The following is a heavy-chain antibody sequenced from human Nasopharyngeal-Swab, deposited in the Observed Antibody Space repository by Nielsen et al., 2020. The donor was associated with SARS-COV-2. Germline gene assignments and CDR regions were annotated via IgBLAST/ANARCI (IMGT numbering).Heavy chain of an antibody. V-gene: IGHV3-23*01. Sequence: GESLKISCAASGFTFDDYAMSWVRQAPGKGLEWVSAISGSGGSTYYADSVKGRFTISRDNSKNTLYLQMNSLRAEDTAVYYCAKDWVGTSGASVYYYGMDVWGQGTTVTVSS. J-gene: IGHJ6*02. CDR1: GFTFDDYA. D-gene: IGHD3-16*01. CDR2: ISGSGGST. CDR3: AKDWVGTSGASVYYYGMDV.